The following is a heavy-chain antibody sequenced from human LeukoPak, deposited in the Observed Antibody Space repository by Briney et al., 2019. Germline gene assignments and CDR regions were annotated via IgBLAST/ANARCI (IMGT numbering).Heavy chain of an antibody. V-gene: IGHV1-69*01. CDR3: AGDTVTTYAFDI. D-gene: IGHD4-17*01. CDR2: IIPIFGTA. CDR1: GGTFSSYA. J-gene: IGHJ3*02. Sequence: SVKVSCKASGGTFSSYAISWVRQAPGQGLEWMGGIIPIFGTANYAQKFQGRVTITADESTSTAYMELSSPRSEDTAVYYCAGDTVTTYAFDIWGQGTMVTVSS.